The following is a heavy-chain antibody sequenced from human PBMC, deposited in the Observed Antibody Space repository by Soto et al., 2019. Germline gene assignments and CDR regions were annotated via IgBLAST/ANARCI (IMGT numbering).Heavy chain of an antibody. V-gene: IGHV4-30-4*01. CDR3: ARDTRYNWNYFDY. D-gene: IGHD1-20*01. J-gene: IGHJ4*02. CDR1: GGPINSGEYY. Sequence: QVQLQESGPGLMKPSQTLSLTCTVSGGPINSGEYYWSWIRQPPGKGLEWLGYIYYSGSTYYNPSLKSRVSISMDKSKSQFSLNLTSVTAADTAVYYCARDTRYNWNYFDYWGQGILVAVSS. CDR2: IYYSGST.